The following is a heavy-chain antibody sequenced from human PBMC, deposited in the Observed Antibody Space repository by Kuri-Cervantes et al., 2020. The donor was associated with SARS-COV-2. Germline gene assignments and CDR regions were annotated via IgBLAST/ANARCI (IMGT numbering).Heavy chain of an antibody. CDR1: GYSISSGYY. J-gene: IGHJ4*02. Sequence: GGSLRLSCAVSGYSISSGYYWGWIRQPPGKGLEWVSLIYSGGHTDYAESVKGRFTISRDNSRNTVYLQMNSLRTEDTAVYYCALETFDYWGQGTLVTVSS. CDR3: ALETFDY. D-gene: IGHD5-24*01. V-gene: IGHV3-66*02. CDR2: IYSGGHT.